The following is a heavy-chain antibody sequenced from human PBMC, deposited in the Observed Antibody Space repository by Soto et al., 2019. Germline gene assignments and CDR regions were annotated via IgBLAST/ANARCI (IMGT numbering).Heavy chain of an antibody. J-gene: IGHJ4*02. CDR2: IYYSGST. V-gene: IGHV4-59*01. CDR1: GGSISSYY. Sequence: SETLSLTCTVSGGSISSYYWSWIRQPPGKGLEWIGYIYYSGSTNYNPSLKSRVTISVDTSKNQFSLKLSSVTAADTAVYYCARDLDYFDYWGQGTLVTVSS. CDR3: ARDLDYFDY.